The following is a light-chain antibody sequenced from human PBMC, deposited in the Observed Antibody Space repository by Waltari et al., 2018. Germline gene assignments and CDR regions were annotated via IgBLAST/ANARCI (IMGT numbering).Light chain of an antibody. V-gene: IGLV3-1*01. CDR1: ELGDKY. CDR2: QDS. Sequence: SYEVTQPPSVSVSPGQTATIACSGDELGDKYVCWYQQKPGQSPVLLIYQDSRRPSGIPARFSGSNSGNTATLTISGTQALDEADYYCHACDSTAAVFGGGTKLTVL. J-gene: IGLJ2*01. CDR3: HACDSTAAV.